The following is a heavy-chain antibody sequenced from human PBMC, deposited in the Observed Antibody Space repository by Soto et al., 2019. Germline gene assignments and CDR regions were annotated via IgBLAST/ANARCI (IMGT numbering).Heavy chain of an antibody. CDR2: ISSSSSTI. CDR1: GFTFSSYS. CDR3: ARDFAYDFWSGGGMDV. Sequence: GSLRLSCAASGFTFSSYSMNWVRQAPGKGLEWVSYISSSSSTIYYADSVKGRFTISRDNAKNSLYLQMNSLRDEDTAVYYCARDFAYDFWSGGGMDVWGQGTTVTVSS. D-gene: IGHD3-3*01. J-gene: IGHJ6*02. V-gene: IGHV3-48*02.